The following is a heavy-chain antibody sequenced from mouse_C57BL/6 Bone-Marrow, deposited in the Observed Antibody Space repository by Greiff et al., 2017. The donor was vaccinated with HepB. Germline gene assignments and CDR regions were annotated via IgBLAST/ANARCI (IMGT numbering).Heavy chain of an antibody. D-gene: IGHD1-1*01. CDR2: IFPGNSDT. Sequence: VQLQQSGTVLARPGASVKMSCKTSGYTFTSYWMHWVKQRPGQGLEWIGAIFPGNSDTSYNQKFKGKAKLTAVTSASTAYMDLSSLTNEDSAFYYCTRPAYYYGSSYYIDYWGEGTTLTDSS. CDR1: GYTFTSYW. V-gene: IGHV1-5*01. CDR3: TRPAYYYGSSYYIDY. J-gene: IGHJ2*01.